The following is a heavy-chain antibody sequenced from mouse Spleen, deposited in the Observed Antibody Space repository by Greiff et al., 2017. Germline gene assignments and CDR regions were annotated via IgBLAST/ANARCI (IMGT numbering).Heavy chain of an antibody. V-gene: IGHV3-6*01. CDR2: ISYDGSN. CDR1: GYSITSGYY. CDR3: ASKKYGNFDY. J-gene: IGHJ2*01. D-gene: IGHD2-10*02. Sequence: DVQLQESGPGLVKPSQSLSLTCSVTGYSITSGYYWNWIRQFPGNKLEWMGYISYDGSNNYNPSLKNRISITRDTSKNQFFLKLNSVTTEDTATYYCASKKYGNFDYWGQGTTLTVSS.